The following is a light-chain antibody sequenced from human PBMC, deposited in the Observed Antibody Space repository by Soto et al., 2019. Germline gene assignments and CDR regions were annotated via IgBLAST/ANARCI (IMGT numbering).Light chain of an antibody. V-gene: IGKV3-11*01. Sequence: EIVLTQSPATLSLSPGERASLSCRASQSVNSHLAWFQQKPGQAPRLLIYDASTRATGMPARFSGSGSGTDFTLTISSLEPEDFAVYYCQQRSNWPWTFGQGTKVDIK. J-gene: IGKJ1*01. CDR1: QSVNSH. CDR3: QQRSNWPWT. CDR2: DAS.